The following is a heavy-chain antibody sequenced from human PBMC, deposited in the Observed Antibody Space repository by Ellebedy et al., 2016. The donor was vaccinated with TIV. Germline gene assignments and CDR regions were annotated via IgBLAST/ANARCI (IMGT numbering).Heavy chain of an antibody. J-gene: IGHJ4*02. Sequence: ASVKVSCKASGYSFTSYAMHWVRQAPGQRLEGRGWINAGNGNTKYSQKFQGRVTITRDTSASTAYMELSSLRSEDTAVYYCARVKWELPFDYWGQGTLVTVSS. CDR2: INAGNGNT. CDR3: ARVKWELPFDY. D-gene: IGHD1-26*01. V-gene: IGHV1-3*01. CDR1: GYSFTSYA.